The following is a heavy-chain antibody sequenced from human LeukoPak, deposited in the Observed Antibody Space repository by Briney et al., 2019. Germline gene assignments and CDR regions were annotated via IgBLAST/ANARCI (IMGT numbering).Heavy chain of an antibody. CDR3: ARGRGLHSSSWYSGPYYYYYMDV. D-gene: IGHD6-13*01. CDR1: GGSFSGYY. CDR2: INHSGST. Sequence: SETLSLTCAVYGGSFSGYYWSWIRQPPGKGLEWIGEINHSGSTNYNPPLKSRVTISVGTSKNQFSLKLSSVTAADTAVYYCARGRGLHSSSWYSGPYYYYYMDVWGKGTTVTVSS. V-gene: IGHV4-34*01. J-gene: IGHJ6*03.